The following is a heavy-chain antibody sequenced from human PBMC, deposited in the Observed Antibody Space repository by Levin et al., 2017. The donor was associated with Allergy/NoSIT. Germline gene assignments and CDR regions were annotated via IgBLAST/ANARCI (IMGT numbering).Heavy chain of an antibody. V-gene: IGHV3-30*18. J-gene: IGHJ4*02. CDR3: AKDQGTMVRGVKGTDY. CDR2: ILFDGNNK. CDR1: GFTFSSYG. D-gene: IGHD3-10*01. Sequence: AGGSLRLSCAASGFTFSSYGMHWVRQAPGKGLEWVAVILFDGNNKYYADSVKGRFTISRDNSENTLYLQMNSLRAEDTAVYYCAKDQGTMVRGVKGTDYWGQGTLVTVSS.